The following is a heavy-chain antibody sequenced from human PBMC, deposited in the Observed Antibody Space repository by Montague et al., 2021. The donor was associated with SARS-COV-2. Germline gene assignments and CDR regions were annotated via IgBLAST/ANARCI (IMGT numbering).Heavy chain of an antibody. V-gene: IGHV4-59*13. CDR3: ARTEYNWNDWFDP. CDR1: GGSISSYY. D-gene: IGHD1-20*01. CDR2: IFHSGIT. J-gene: IGHJ5*02. Sequence: SETLSLTCSVSGGSISSYYWSWIRQSPVKGLEWIGYIFHSGITDYNPSLKSRVTISGDMSKNQFSLQLNSVTAADSAVGYWARTEYNWNDWFDPWGQGTLVTVSS.